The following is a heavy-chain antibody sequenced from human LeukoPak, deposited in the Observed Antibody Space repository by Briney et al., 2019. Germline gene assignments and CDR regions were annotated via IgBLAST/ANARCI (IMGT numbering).Heavy chain of an antibody. D-gene: IGHD1-26*01. Sequence: SETLSLTCTVSGGSITSYYWSWIRQPPWKGLEWIGYIYYSGSTNYSPSLKSRVTISVDTSKNQFSLQLTSVTAADTAVYYCARSGSTAHDYWGQGTLVTVSS. CDR3: ARSGSTAHDY. V-gene: IGHV4-59*01. J-gene: IGHJ4*02. CDR1: GGSITSYY. CDR2: IYYSGST.